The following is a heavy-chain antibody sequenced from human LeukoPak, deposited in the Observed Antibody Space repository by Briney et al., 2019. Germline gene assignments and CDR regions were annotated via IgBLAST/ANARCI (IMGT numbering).Heavy chain of an antibody. Sequence: PSETLSLTCTVSGDSINSYYWSWIRQPPGKGLEWIGYIYHSGSTNYNPSLKSRVTILIDTSKNQFSPKLSSLTAADTAVYYCARGRLGELSLFDSWGRGTLVTVSS. D-gene: IGHD3-16*02. CDR3: ARGRLGELSLFDS. J-gene: IGHJ4*02. CDR2: IYHSGST. V-gene: IGHV4-59*01. CDR1: GDSINSYY.